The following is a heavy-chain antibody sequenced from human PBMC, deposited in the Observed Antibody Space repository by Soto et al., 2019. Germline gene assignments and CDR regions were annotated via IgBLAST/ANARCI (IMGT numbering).Heavy chain of an antibody. J-gene: IGHJ5*02. CDR1: GGTFSSYT. V-gene: IGHV1-69*02. D-gene: IGHD3-16*02. CDR2: IIPILGIA. CDR3: ARGSLHLGELSLYNWFDP. Sequence: SVKVSCKASGGTFSSYTISWVRQAPGQGLEWMGRIIPILGIANYAQKFQGRVTITADKSTSTAYMELSSLRSEDTAVYYCARGSLHLGELSLYNWFDPWGQGTLVTVSS.